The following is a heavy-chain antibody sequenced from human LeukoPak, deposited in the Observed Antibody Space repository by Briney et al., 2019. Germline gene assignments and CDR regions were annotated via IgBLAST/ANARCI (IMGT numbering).Heavy chain of an antibody. Sequence: SETLSLTCTVSGDSIRSFYWSWIRQPAGKGLERIGRIYTSGSTNYNPSLKSRVTMSVDTSKNQFSLKLSSVTAADTAVYYCAREVVVAATYDYWGQGTLVTVSS. V-gene: IGHV4-4*07. CDR3: AREVVVAATYDY. CDR1: GDSIRSFY. J-gene: IGHJ4*02. CDR2: IYTSGST. D-gene: IGHD2-15*01.